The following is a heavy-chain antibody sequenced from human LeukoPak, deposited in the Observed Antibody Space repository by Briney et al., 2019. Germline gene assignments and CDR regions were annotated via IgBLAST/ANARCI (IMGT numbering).Heavy chain of an antibody. CDR2: IYPGDSDT. D-gene: IGHD3-22*01. J-gene: IGHJ4*02. CDR1: GYSFTSYW. Sequence: GESLKISCKGSGYSFTSYWIGWVRQMPGRGLEWMGIIYPGDSDTRYSPSFQGQVTISADKSISTAYLQWSSLKASDIAMYYCARLLRFSGIYYYDSSGYNDYWGQGTLVTVSS. CDR3: ARLLRFSGIYYYDSSGYNDY. V-gene: IGHV5-51*01.